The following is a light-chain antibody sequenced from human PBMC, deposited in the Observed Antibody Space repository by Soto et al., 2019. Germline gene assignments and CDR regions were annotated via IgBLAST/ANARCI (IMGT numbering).Light chain of an antibody. J-gene: IGKJ1*01. V-gene: IGKV3-20*01. CDR1: QSIGSH. CDR3: QQYGSSGT. Sequence: EIGVTQSPATLSLSPGERATLSCRARQSIGSHLAWYQQKPGQAPRLLIYGASNRATDIPDRFSGSGSGTDFTLTISRLEPEDFAVYYCQQYGSSGTFGQGTTVDLK. CDR2: GAS.